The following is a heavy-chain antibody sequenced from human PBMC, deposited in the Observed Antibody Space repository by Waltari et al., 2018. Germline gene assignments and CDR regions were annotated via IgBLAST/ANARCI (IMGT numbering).Heavy chain of an antibody. CDR1: VGAVTDHS. Sequence: QVQLQQWGAGLLKPSETLSLTCAPYVGAVTDHSWTWVRQAPGKGLEWVGQINDSGSTIYNPSLNSRATISVDRFRKQFSLRLNSVTAADTAVYYCARGNWGGWYFDLWGRGTLVTVSS. CDR3: ARGNWGGWYFDL. D-gene: IGHD7-27*01. CDR2: INDSGST. J-gene: IGHJ2*01. V-gene: IGHV4-34*01.